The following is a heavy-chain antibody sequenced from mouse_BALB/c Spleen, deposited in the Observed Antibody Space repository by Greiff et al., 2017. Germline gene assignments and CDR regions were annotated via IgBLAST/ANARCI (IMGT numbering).Heavy chain of an antibody. V-gene: IGHV1S29*02. J-gene: IGHJ4*01. CDR1: GYTFTDYN. Sequence: VQLQQSGPELVKPGASVKISCKASGYTFTDYNMHWVKQSHGKSLEWIGYIYPYNGGTGYNQKFKSKATLTVDNSSSTAYMELRSLTSEDSAVYYCARWYYGSSSYYYAMDYWGQGTSVTVSS. D-gene: IGHD1-1*01. CDR3: ARWYYGSSSYYYAMDY. CDR2: IYPYNGGT.